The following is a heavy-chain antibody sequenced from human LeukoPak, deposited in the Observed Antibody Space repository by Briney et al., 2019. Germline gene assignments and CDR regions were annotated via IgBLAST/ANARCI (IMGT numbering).Heavy chain of an antibody. J-gene: IGHJ5*02. Sequence: PSETLSLTCTVSGGSISSSSYYWGWIRQPPGKGLEWIGSIYYSGSTYYNPSLKSRVTISVDTSKNQFSLKLSSVTAADTAVYYCARGGWRQQPAKPNWFDPWGQGTLVTVSS. D-gene: IGHD6-13*01. V-gene: IGHV4-39*07. CDR1: GGSISSSSYY. CDR3: ARGGWRQQPAKPNWFDP. CDR2: IYYSGST.